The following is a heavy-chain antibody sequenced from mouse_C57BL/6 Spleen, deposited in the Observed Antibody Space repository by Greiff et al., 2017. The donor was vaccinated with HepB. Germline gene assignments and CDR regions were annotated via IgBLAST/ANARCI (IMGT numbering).Heavy chain of an antibody. CDR3: ARYYYGSSYDDY. CDR1: GYTFTSYW. V-gene: IGHV1-59*01. D-gene: IGHD1-1*01. CDR2: IDPSDSYT. J-gene: IGHJ2*01. Sequence: VQLQQPGAELVRPGTSVKLSCKASGYTFTSYWMHWVKQRPGQGLEWIGVIDPSDSYTNYNQKFKGKATLTVDTSSSTAYMQLSSLTSEDSAVYYCARYYYGSSYDDYWGQGTTLTVSS.